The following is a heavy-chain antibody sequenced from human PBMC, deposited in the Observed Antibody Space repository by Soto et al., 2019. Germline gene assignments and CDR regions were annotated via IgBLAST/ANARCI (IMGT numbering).Heavy chain of an antibody. V-gene: IGHV3-21*01. D-gene: IGHD2-15*01. CDR1: GLTFSSNS. CDR2: ISSSSSYI. J-gene: IGHJ5*02. Sequence: GGSLRLSYAASGLTFSSNSMNWVRQAPGKGQEWVSSISSSSSYIYYADSVKGRFTISRDNAKNSLYLQMNSLRAGDTAVYYCASDFGVGVAAAFRWFDPWGQGALVSGSS. CDR3: ASDFGVGVAAAFRWFDP.